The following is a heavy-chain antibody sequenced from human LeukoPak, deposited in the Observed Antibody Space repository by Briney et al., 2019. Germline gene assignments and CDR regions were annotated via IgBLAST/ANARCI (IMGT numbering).Heavy chain of an antibody. CDR2: ISSSGSTI. CDR1: GFTFSSYE. CDR3: ARGSGEQLGSYYYYYMDV. Sequence: GGSLRLSCAASGFTFSSYEMNWVRQAPGKGLEWVSYISSSGSTIYYADSVKGRFTISRDNAKNSLYLQMNSLRAEDTAVYYCARGSGEQLGSYYYYYMDVWGKGTTVTVSS. D-gene: IGHD6-13*01. V-gene: IGHV3-48*03. J-gene: IGHJ6*03.